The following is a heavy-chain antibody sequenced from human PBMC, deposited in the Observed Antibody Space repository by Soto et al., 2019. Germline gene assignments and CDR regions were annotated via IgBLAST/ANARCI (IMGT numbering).Heavy chain of an antibody. CDR1: GGSFSGYY. CDR3: ARARYSSSWQTVNWFDP. Sequence: PSETLSLTCAVYGGSFSGYYWSWIRQPPGKGLEWIGEINHSGSTNYNPSLKSRVTISVDTSKNQFSLKLSSVTAADTAVYYCARARYSSSWQTVNWFDPWGQGTLVTVSS. V-gene: IGHV4-34*01. CDR2: INHSGST. D-gene: IGHD6-13*01. J-gene: IGHJ5*02.